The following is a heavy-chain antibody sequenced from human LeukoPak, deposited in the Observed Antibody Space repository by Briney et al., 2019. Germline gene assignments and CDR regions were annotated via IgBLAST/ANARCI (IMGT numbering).Heavy chain of an antibody. CDR1: GYSISSGYY. CDR3: ASRDSSGYYSLGAFDI. CDR2: IYHSGST. Sequence: ASETLSLTCAVSGYSISSGYYWGWIRQPPGKGLEWIGSIYHSGSTYYNPSLKSRVTISVDTSKNQFSLKLSSVTAADTAVYYCASRDSSGYYSLGAFDIWGQGTMVSVSS. D-gene: IGHD3-22*01. V-gene: IGHV4-38-2*01. J-gene: IGHJ3*02.